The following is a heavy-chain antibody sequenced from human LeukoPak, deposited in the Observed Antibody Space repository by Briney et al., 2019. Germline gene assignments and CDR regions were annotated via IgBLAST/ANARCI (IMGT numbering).Heavy chain of an antibody. CDR3: ARDIVAVAGTGTGWFDP. J-gene: IGHJ5*02. V-gene: IGHV3-21*01. CDR2: ISSSSSYI. D-gene: IGHD6-19*01. Sequence: PGGSLRLSCAASGFTLSSYSMNWVRQAPGKGLEWVSSISSSSSYIYYADSVKGRFTISRDNAKNSLYLQMNSLRAEDTAVYYCARDIVAVAGTGTGWFDPWGQGTLVTVSS. CDR1: GFTLSSYS.